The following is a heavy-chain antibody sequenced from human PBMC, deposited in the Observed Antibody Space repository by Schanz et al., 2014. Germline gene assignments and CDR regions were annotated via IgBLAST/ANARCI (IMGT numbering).Heavy chain of an antibody. D-gene: IGHD6-19*01. CDR2: ISGSGGST. CDR1: GFTLTSYA. V-gene: IGHV3-23*04. CDR3: AKERDITGWNHGDY. J-gene: IGHJ4*02. Sequence: EVQVVESGGGLVQPGGSLRLSCEASGFTLTSYALTWVRQAPGKGLEWVAGISGSGGSTDYADSVKGRFIIPRDNSKNTLYLQMNSLRAEDTAVYHCAKERDITGWNHGDYWGQGTLVTVSS.